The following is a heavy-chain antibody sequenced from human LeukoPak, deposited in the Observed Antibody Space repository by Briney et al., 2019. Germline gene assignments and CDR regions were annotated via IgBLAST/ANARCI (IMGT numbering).Heavy chain of an antibody. V-gene: IGHV3-72*01. Sequence: GGSLRLSCAASGLTFSDHYMDWVRQAPGKGLEWVGRIRSKANSHSTEYAASVKGRFTISRDNANNSLYLQMNSLRAEDTAVYYCASRRGVYRDWFDPWGQGTLVTVSS. CDR1: GLTFSDHY. D-gene: IGHD3-10*01. CDR2: IRSKANSHST. J-gene: IGHJ5*02. CDR3: ASRRGVYRDWFDP.